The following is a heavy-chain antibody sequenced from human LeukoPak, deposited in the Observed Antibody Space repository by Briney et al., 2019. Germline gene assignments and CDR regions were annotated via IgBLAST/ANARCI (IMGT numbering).Heavy chain of an antibody. CDR2: IYYSGST. J-gene: IGHJ1*01. Sequence: SEALSLTCTVSGGSISSSSYYWGWIRQPPGKGLEWIGSIYYSGSTYYNPSLKSRVTISVDTSKNQFSLKLSSVTAADTAVYYCAIGVSGWYPLLQRWGQGTLVTVSS. CDR3: AIGVSGWYPLLQR. CDR1: GGSISSSSYY. D-gene: IGHD6-19*01. V-gene: IGHV4-39*07.